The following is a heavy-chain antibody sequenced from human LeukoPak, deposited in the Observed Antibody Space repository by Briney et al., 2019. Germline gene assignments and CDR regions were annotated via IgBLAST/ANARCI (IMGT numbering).Heavy chain of an antibody. CDR1: GYTFTGYY. D-gene: IGHD1-26*01. J-gene: IGHJ4*02. Sequence: ASVKVSCKASGYTFTGYYMHWVRQAPGQGLEWMGWINPNSGGTNYAQKFQGRVTTTRDTSISTAYMELSRLRSDDTAVYYCARGRSGIEWYYFDYWGQGTLVTVSS. CDR3: ARGRSGIEWYYFDY. V-gene: IGHV1-2*02. CDR2: INPNSGGT.